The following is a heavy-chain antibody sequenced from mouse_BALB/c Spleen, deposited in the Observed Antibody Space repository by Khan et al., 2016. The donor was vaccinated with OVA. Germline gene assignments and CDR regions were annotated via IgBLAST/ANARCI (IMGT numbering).Heavy chain of an antibody. CDR1: GYTFTNYG. V-gene: IGHV9-1*02. CDR3: VRGGRRAMDY. D-gene: IGHD3-3*01. Sequence: QIQLVQSGPELKKPGETVKISCKASGYTFTNYGMNWVKQAPGKGLKWMGWINSNTGEATYADDFKGRFAFSLETSASTAYLQIKNLKNEDKAIDFCVRGGRRAMDYWGQGTSVTVSS. J-gene: IGHJ4*01. CDR2: INSNTGEA.